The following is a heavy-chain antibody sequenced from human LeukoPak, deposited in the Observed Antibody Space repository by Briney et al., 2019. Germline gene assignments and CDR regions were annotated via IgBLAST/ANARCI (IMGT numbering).Heavy chain of an antibody. Sequence: GGSLRLSCSASGFPLRTYWVTWVRQAPGKGLEWVANIRNDGSEKYYVDSVKGRFTIFRDNAENSLFLQMKSLRVEDTAVYYCTRDSGLSGYDLLDYWGQGTLVTVSS. CDR1: GFPLRTYW. CDR3: TRDSGLSGYDLLDY. CDR2: IRNDGSEK. V-gene: IGHV3-7*01. J-gene: IGHJ4*02. D-gene: IGHD5-12*01.